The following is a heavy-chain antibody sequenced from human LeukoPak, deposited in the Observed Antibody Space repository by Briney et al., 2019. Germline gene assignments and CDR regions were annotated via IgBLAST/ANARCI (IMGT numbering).Heavy chain of an antibody. CDR3: ARDRGKDYFDS. V-gene: IGHV3-33*01. J-gene: IGHJ4*02. CDR2: VRNDGSDT. D-gene: IGHD4-23*01. Sequence: GGSLRLSCAASGFTFSSYGMHWVRQAPGKGLEWVAVVRNDGSDTYHANSVKGRFSVSRDDSKNTLYLQMNSLRPEDTAIYYCARDRGKDYFDSWGQGTQVTVSS. CDR1: GFTFSSYG.